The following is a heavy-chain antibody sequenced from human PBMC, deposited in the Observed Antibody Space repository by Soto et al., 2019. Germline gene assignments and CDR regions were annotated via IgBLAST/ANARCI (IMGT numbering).Heavy chain of an antibody. CDR3: ARDHEEVAGTRWFDP. CDR1: GGSISSYY. CDR2: IYYSGST. V-gene: IGHV4-59*01. J-gene: IGHJ5*02. Sequence: QVQLQESGPGLVKPSETLSLTCTVSGGSISSYYWSWIRQPPGKGLEWIGYIYYSGSTNYNPSLKSRVTISVDTSKNQFSLKLSSVTAADTAVYYCARDHEEVAGTRWFDPWGQGTLVTVSS. D-gene: IGHD6-19*01.